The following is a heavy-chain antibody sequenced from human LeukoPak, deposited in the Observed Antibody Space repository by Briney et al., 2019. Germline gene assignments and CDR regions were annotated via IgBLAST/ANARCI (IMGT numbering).Heavy chain of an antibody. V-gene: IGHV1-69*13. CDR1: GGTFSSYA. CDR2: IIPIFGTA. CDR3: ARDIRYCSGTSCYVGFDY. D-gene: IGHD2-2*01. J-gene: IGHJ4*02. Sequence: SVKVSCKASGGTFSSYAISWVRQAPGQGLEWMGGIIPIFGTANYAQKFQGRVTITADESTSTAYMELSSLRSEDTAVYYCARDIRYCSGTSCYVGFDYWGQGTLVTVSS.